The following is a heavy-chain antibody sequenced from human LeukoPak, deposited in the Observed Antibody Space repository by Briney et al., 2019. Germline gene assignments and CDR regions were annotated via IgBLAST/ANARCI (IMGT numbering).Heavy chain of an antibody. V-gene: IGHV4-59*01. Sequence: PSETLSLTCTVSGGSISSYYWSWIRQPPGKGLEWIGYIYYSGSTNYNPSLKSRVTISVDTSKNQFSLRLSSVTAAGTAVYYCARLNVDTTMAHDYWGQGTLVTVSS. D-gene: IGHD5-18*01. CDR1: GGSISSYY. CDR2: IYYSGST. J-gene: IGHJ4*02. CDR3: ARLNVDTTMAHDY.